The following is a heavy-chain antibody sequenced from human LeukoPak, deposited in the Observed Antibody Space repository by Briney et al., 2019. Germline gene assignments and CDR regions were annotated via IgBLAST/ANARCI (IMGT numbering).Heavy chain of an antibody. CDR3: ARHGGIGIVGIYFDY. CDR1: GYSFTSYW. J-gene: IGHJ4*02. Sequence: GESLKISCKGSGYSFTSYWISWVRQMPGKGLEWMGRIDPSDSYTNYSPSFQGHVTISADKSISTAYLQWSSLKASDTAMYYCARHGGIGIVGIYFDYWGQGTLVTVSS. CDR2: IDPSDSYT. D-gene: IGHD1-26*01. V-gene: IGHV5-10-1*01.